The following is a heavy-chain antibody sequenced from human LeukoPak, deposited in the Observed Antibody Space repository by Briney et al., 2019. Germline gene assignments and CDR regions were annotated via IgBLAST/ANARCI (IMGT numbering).Heavy chain of an antibody. CDR3: ARDYPDY. J-gene: IGHJ4*02. CDR2: INSYSSDI. V-gene: IGHV3-21*01. Sequence: GGSLRLSCATSGFTFSSYSMTWVRQAPGKGLDWVSSINSYSSDIYYADSVKGRSTISRDNAKNSLYLQMNSLRAEDTAVYYCARDYPDYWGQGTLVTVSS. CDR1: GFTFSSYS.